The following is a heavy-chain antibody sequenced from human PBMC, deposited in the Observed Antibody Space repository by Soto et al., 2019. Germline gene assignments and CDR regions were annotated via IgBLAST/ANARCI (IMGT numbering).Heavy chain of an antibody. V-gene: IGHV1-3*01. CDR1: SCTFTTHA. CDR2: INAGNGNT. CDR3: ARRNNSGPIDY. J-gene: IGHJ4*02. Sequence: ASVKVSCKTSSCTFTTHAIHWVRQAPGQRFEWMGWINAGNGNTKYSQRFQDRVTIARDTSASTAYMELSSLTSEDRAVYYCARRNNSGPIDYWGQGTLVTVSS. D-gene: IGHD5-12*01.